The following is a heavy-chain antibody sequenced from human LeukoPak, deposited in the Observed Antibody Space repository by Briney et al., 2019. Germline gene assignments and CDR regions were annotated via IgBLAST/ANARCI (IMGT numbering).Heavy chain of an antibody. J-gene: IGHJ4*02. CDR1: GGSISSYY. D-gene: IGHD3-10*01. Sequence: SETLSLTCTVSGGSISSYYWSWIRQPPGKGLEWIGYIYYSVSTNYNPSLKSRVTISVDTSKNQFSLKLSSVTAADTAVYYCARDRIPYYGSGSYSDYWGQGTLVTVSS. CDR3: ARDRIPYYGSGSYSDY. V-gene: IGHV4-59*12. CDR2: IYYSVST.